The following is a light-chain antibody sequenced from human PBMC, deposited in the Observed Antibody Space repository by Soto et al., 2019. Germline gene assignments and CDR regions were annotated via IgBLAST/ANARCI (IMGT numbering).Light chain of an antibody. CDR3: ATWDDSLNGYV. CDR2: RDN. CDR1: RSNIGKNY. V-gene: IGLV1-47*01. J-gene: IGLJ1*01. Sequence: QSVLTQPPSASGTPGQRVSISCSGSRSNIGKNYVYWLQQLPGTAPKLLIYRDNQPPSVVPDRFSGSRSGTSASLAISGLRSEDEADYFCATWDDSLNGYVFGTGPTPTVL.